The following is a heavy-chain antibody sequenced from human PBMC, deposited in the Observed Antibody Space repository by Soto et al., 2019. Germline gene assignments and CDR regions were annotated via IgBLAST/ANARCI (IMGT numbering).Heavy chain of an antibody. Sequence: QVQLVESGGGVVQPGRSLRLSCAASGFTFSSYGMHWVRQAPGTGLEWVAVISYDGSNKYYADSVKGRFTISRDNSKNTLYLQMNSLRVEDTAVSFCGKKKQWLGGGGAFDIGGQGTMVTVSS. J-gene: IGHJ3*02. V-gene: IGHV3-30*18. CDR3: GKKKQWLGGGGAFDI. CDR2: ISYDGSNK. CDR1: GFTFSSYG. D-gene: IGHD6-19*01.